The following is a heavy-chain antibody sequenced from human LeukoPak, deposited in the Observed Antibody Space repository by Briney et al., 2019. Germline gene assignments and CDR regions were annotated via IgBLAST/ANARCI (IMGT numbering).Heavy chain of an antibody. J-gene: IGHJ4*02. V-gene: IGHV4-39*01. CDR3: ARRRIVATIDY. CDR2: IYYSGST. CDR1: GGSISSSSYY. D-gene: IGHD5-12*01. Sequence: SETLSLTCTVSGGSISSSSYYWGWIRQPPGKGLEWIGSIYYSGSTYYNPSLKSRVTISVDTSKNQFSLKLSSVTAADTAVYYCARRRIVATIDYWGQGTLVTVSS.